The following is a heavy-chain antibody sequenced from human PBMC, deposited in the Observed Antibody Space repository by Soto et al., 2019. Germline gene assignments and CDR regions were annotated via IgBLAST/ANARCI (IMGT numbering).Heavy chain of an antibody. V-gene: IGHV4-30-4*01. CDR3: ATMGATAGSYYFEY. D-gene: IGHD1-26*01. J-gene: IGHJ4*02. CDR2: ISYTGSA. CDR1: GGSIGSGVYF. Sequence: SETLSLTCTVSGGSIGSGVYFWSWIRQPPGKGLEWIGFISYTGSAYYNPSLKSRAAISVDTSKDQFSLKLTSVTAADAAVYYCATMGATAGSYYFEYWGQGALVTVSS.